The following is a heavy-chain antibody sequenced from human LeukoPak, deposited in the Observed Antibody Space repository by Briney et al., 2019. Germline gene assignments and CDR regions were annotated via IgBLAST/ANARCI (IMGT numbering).Heavy chain of an antibody. CDR1: GYTLTELS. V-gene: IGHV1-24*01. D-gene: IGHD3-10*01. J-gene: IGHJ4*02. CDR2: FDPEDGET. Sequence: ASVKVSCKVSGYTLTELSMHWVRQAPGKGLEWMGGFDPEDGETIYAQKFQGRVTMTEDTSTDTAYMELSSLRSEDTAVYYCATPTYYYVSGSYYFDYWGQGTLVTVSS. CDR3: ATPTYYYVSGSYYFDY.